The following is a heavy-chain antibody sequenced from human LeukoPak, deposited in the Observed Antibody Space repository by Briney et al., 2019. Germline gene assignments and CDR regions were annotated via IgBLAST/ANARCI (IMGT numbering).Heavy chain of an antibody. CDR1: GFTFSSYW. Sequence: GGSLRLSCAASGFTFSSYWMSWVRQAPGKGLEWVANIKQDGSEKYYVDSVKGRFTISRDNAKNSLYLQMNSLRAEDTAVYYCAREPLLPITMIVGVNWFDPWGQGTLVTVSS. D-gene: IGHD3-22*01. V-gene: IGHV3-7*01. J-gene: IGHJ5*02. CDR3: AREPLLPITMIVGVNWFDP. CDR2: IKQDGSEK.